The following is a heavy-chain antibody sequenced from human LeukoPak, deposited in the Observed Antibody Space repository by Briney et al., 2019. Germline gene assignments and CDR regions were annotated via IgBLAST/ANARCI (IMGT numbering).Heavy chain of an antibody. J-gene: IGHJ6*02. Sequence: PGGFLRLSCAASGFTFSSYAMSWVRQAPGKGLEWVSAISGSGGSTYYADSVKGRFTISRDNSKNTLYLQMNSLRAEDTAVYYCARCGDFWSGSGMDVWGQGTTVTVSS. CDR3: ARCGDFWSGSGMDV. D-gene: IGHD3-3*01. V-gene: IGHV3-23*01. CDR1: GFTFSSYA. CDR2: ISGSGGST.